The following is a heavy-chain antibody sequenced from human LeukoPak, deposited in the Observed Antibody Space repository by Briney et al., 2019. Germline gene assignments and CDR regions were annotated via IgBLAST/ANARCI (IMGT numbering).Heavy chain of an antibody. D-gene: IGHD3-3*01. Sequence: SQTLSLTCATSGDSVSSNSGTWTWIRQSPSRGLEWLGRTYYRSKWYNDYAVSVKSRITINPDTSKNQFSLQLNSVTPEDTAVYYCASCRFLTSNHYDFWSDNMVGPSYYYYMDVWGKGTTVTVSS. J-gene: IGHJ6*03. V-gene: IGHV6-1*01. CDR1: GDSVSSNSGT. CDR2: TYYRSKWYN. CDR3: ASCRFLTSNHYDFWSDNMVGPSYYYYMDV.